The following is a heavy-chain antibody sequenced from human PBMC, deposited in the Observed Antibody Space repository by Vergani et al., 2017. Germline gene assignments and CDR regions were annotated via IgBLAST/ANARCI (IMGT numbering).Heavy chain of an antibody. CDR2: IRSKAYGGTT. Sequence: EVQLVESGGGLVQPGRSLRLSCTASGFTFGDYAMSWFRQAPGKGLEWVGFIRSKAYGGTTEYAASVKGRFTISRDDSKSIAYLQMNSLKTEDTAVYYCTRVLFTYGSGNSFIYGMDVWGQGTTVTVSS. J-gene: IGHJ6*02. CDR1: GFTFGDYA. V-gene: IGHV3-49*03. CDR3: TRVLFTYGSGNSFIYGMDV. D-gene: IGHD3-10*01.